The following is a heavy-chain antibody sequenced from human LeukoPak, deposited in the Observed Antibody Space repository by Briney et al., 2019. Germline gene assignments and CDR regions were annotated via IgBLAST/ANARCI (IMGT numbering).Heavy chain of an antibody. CDR2: ISYNGRNK. V-gene: IGHV3-30*04. CDR3: AKDNDYGDY. CDR1: GFSFSGYA. J-gene: IGHJ4*02. Sequence: GGSLRLSCAASGFSFSGYAIHWVRQAPGKGLEWVASISYNGRNKYYADSVKGRFTISRDNSKNTLYLQMNSLRAEDTAVYYCAKDNDYGDYWGQGTLVTVSS.